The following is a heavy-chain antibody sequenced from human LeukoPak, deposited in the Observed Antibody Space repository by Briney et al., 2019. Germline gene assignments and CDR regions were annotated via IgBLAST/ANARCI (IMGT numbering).Heavy chain of an antibody. CDR3: ARDRAGDYYFDY. V-gene: IGHV3-66*02. CDR1: GFTVSSNY. J-gene: IGHJ4*02. D-gene: IGHD6-19*01. Sequence: GGSLRLSCAASGFTVSSNYMSWVRQAPGKGLEWVSVIYSGGSTYYADSVKGRLTISRDNSKNTLYLQMNSLRAEDTAVYYCARDRAGDYYFDYWGQGTLVTVSS. CDR2: IYSGGST.